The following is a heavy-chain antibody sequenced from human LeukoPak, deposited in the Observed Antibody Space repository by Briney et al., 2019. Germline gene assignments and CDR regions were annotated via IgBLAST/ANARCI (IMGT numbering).Heavy chain of an antibody. V-gene: IGHV4-34*01. Sequence: SGALSLTCAVYGGSFSGYYWSWLRQPPGKGLEWMGEINHRGSTNYNPCLTSRVTISVDTSKNQFSLKLSSVTAADTAVYYCARQGYSSSWYRGGGYYYYYMDVWGKGTTVTISS. J-gene: IGHJ6*03. CDR1: GGSFSGYY. CDR3: ARQGYSSSWYRGGGYYYYYMDV. CDR2: INHRGST. D-gene: IGHD6-13*01.